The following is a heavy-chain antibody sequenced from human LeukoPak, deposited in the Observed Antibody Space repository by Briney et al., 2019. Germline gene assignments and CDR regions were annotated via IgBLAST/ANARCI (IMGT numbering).Heavy chain of an antibody. Sequence: PSETLSLTCTVSGDSLSNYYWSSIRQSPGKGREWLGCIYYSGSTNYNPSLKSRVTISVDTSKNQFSLKLSSVTAADTAVYYCARETCSGGSCFQFDFWGQGTLVTVSS. CDR1: GDSLSNYY. V-gene: IGHV4-59*01. CDR2: IYYSGST. D-gene: IGHD2-15*01. CDR3: ARETCSGGSCFQFDF. J-gene: IGHJ4*02.